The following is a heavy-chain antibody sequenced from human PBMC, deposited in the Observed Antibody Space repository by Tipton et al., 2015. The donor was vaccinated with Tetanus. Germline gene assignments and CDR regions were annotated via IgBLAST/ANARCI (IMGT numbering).Heavy chain of an antibody. J-gene: IGHJ5*02. CDR3: ARASYYDFWSGPPSNWFDP. D-gene: IGHD3-3*01. V-gene: IGHV4-39*01. CDR1: GGSISSSSYY. Sequence: TLSLTCTVSGGSISSSSYYWGWIRQPPGKGLEWIGSIYYSGSTYYNPSLKSRVTISVDTSKNQFSLKLSSVTAADTAVYYCARASYYDFWSGPPSNWFDPWGQGTLVTVSS. CDR2: IYYSGST.